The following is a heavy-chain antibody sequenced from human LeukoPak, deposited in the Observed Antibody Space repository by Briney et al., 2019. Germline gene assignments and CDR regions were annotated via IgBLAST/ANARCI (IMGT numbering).Heavy chain of an antibody. V-gene: IGHV4-59*01. Sequence: SETLSRTCTVSGGSIGTYYWSWIRQPPGKGLEWIGYVYYSGSTNYHPSLKSRVTISVDTSKNQFSLTLSSVTAADTAVYYCARNGYCSGSYCYGYYYYMDVWGTGTTVSVSS. D-gene: IGHD2-15*01. J-gene: IGHJ6*03. CDR2: VYYSGST. CDR1: GGSIGTYY. CDR3: ARNGYCSGSYCYGYYYYMDV.